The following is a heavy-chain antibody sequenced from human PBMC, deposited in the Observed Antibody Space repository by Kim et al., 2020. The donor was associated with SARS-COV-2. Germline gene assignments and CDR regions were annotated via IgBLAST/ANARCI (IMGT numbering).Heavy chain of an antibody. J-gene: IGHJ4*02. CDR3: ARDSYYYDSSGYYDY. V-gene: IGHV1-2*06. CDR1: GYTFTGYY. CDR2: INPNSGGT. D-gene: IGHD3-22*01. Sequence: ASVKVSCKASGYTFTGYYMHWVRQAPGQGLEWMGRINPNSGGTNYAQKFQGRVTMTRDTSISTAYMELSRLRSDDTAVYYCARDSYYYDSSGYYDYWGQGTLVTVSS.